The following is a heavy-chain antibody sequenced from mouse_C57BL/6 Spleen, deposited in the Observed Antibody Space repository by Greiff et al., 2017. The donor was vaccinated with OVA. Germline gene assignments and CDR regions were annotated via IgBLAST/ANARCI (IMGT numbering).Heavy chain of an antibody. CDR3: TRLRGLPLFDY. D-gene: IGHD2-2*01. CDR1: GYTFTSYW. V-gene: IGHV1-5*01. J-gene: IGHJ2*01. Sequence: EVQLQQSGTVLARSGASVKMSCKTSGYTFTSYWMHWVKQRPGQGLEWIGAIYPGNSDTSYNQKFKGKANLTAVTSASTAYMELSSLTNEDSAVYYCTRLRGLPLFDYWGQGTTLTVSS. CDR2: IYPGNSDT.